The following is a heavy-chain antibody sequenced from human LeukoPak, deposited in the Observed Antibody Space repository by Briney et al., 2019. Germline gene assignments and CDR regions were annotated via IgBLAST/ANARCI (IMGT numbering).Heavy chain of an antibody. CDR1: GFTFNNAW. CDR3: TTDRGPQYYVSGAY. J-gene: IGHJ4*02. V-gene: IGHV3-15*01. CDR2: IKSKSDGGTT. Sequence: NPGGSLRLSCAASGFTFNNAWMSWVRQAPGKGLEWVGRIKSKSDGGTTDYAAPVKGRFTISRDDSKNTLFLQMTSLKTEDTAVYYCTTDRGPQYYVSGAYWGQGILVTVSS. D-gene: IGHD3-10*01.